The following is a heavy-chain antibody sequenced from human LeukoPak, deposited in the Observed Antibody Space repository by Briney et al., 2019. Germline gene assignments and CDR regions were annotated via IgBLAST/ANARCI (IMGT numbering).Heavy chain of an antibody. CDR2: ISSSSSSTI. CDR1: GFTFSSYS. J-gene: IGHJ4*02. Sequence: PGGSLRLSCAASGFTFSSYSMNWVRQAPGKGLEWVSYISSSSSSTIYYADSVKGRFTISRDNAKNSLYLQMNSLRAEDTAVYYCARDLDDGAEFDYWGQGTLVTVSS. V-gene: IGHV3-48*04. CDR3: ARDLDDGAEFDY. D-gene: IGHD1-26*01.